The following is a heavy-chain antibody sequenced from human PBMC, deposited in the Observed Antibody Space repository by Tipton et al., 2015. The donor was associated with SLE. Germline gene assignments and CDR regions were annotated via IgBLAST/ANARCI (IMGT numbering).Heavy chain of an antibody. Sequence: SLRLSCAASGFSVNIAWMRWVRQAPGKGLEWVGRIKSKTDGGTTDYAAAVIGRFTISRDESKSIAFLQMNSLRIEDTAVYYCTLTPTLIVAGLGDSWGQGTLVTVSS. V-gene: IGHV3-15*01. D-gene: IGHD2/OR15-2a*01. J-gene: IGHJ4*02. CDR2: IKSKTDGGTT. CDR3: TLTPTLIVAGLGDS. CDR1: GFSVNIAW.